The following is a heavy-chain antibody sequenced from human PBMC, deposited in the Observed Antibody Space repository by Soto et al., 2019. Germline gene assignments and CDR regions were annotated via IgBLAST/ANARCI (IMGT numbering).Heavy chain of an antibody. Sequence: QVQLHESGPGLVKPSETLSLTCTVSGASISSYFWGWIRLPPGKGLEWIGKIHYTGSTNYNPSLKSRLTISVDTSNNQFSLKLSSVTAADTAVYYCARVFNGGAAVAGVRFDPWGQGILVTVSS. V-gene: IGHV4-59*01. CDR3: ARVFNGGAAVAGVRFDP. D-gene: IGHD6-19*01. CDR1: GASISSYF. J-gene: IGHJ5*02. CDR2: IHYTGST.